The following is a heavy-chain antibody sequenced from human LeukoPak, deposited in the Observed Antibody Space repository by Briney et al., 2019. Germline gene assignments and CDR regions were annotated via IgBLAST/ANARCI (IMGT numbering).Heavy chain of an antibody. CDR2: ISSSGSTI. J-gene: IGHJ4*02. CDR3: ARLRGYSYGYDFGY. CDR1: GFTFSSYE. V-gene: IGHV3-48*03. D-gene: IGHD5-18*01. Sequence: GGSLRLSCAASGFTFSSYEMNWVRQAPGKGLEWVSYISSSGSTIYYADSVKGRFTISRDNAKNSLYLQMNSLRAEDTAVYYCARLRGYSYGYDFGYWGQGTLVTVSS.